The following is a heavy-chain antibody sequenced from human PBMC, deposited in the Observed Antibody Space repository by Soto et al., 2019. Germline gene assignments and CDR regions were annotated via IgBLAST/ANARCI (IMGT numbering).Heavy chain of an antibody. Sequence: SETMSLTCPVSGGSISGGSYYWTWNRQPPGKGLEWIGYIYYSGSTTYNPSLKSQVTISVDTSKNQFSLKLSSATAADTAVYYCARFHGQLVRGYYYYGMDVWGQGTTVTVSS. J-gene: IGHJ6*02. CDR1: GGSISGGSYY. CDR2: IYYSGST. V-gene: IGHV4-61*01. CDR3: ARFHGQLVRGYYYYGMDV. D-gene: IGHD6-6*01.